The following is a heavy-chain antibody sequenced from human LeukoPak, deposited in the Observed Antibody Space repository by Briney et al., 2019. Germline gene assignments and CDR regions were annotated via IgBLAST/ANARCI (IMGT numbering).Heavy chain of an antibody. V-gene: IGHV3-23*01. J-gene: IGHJ5*02. CDR3: AKTDSSSWYVSNWFDP. D-gene: IGHD6-13*01. Sequence: GGSLRLSCEPSGFPFRSFAIGGAARPPGRGWEGVSAISGSGGSTYYADSVKGRFTISRDKSKNTLYLQMNSLRAEDTAVYYCAKTDSSSWYVSNWFDPWGQGTLVTVSS. CDR1: GFPFRSFA. CDR2: ISGSGGST.